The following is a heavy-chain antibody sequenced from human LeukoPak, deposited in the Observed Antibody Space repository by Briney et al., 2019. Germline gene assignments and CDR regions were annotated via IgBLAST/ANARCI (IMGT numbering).Heavy chain of an antibody. V-gene: IGHV4-4*07. CDR3: AREDTGGTFDY. J-gene: IGHJ4*02. D-gene: IGHD1-14*01. Sequence: SETLSLTCTVSGGSISSYYWSWIRQPAGKGLEWIGRIYTSGSTNYNPSLKSRLSFSLDTSTNQFFLNLTSVTAGDTAVYHCAREDTGGTFDYWGQGSLVTVSS. CDR2: IYTSGST. CDR1: GGSISSYY.